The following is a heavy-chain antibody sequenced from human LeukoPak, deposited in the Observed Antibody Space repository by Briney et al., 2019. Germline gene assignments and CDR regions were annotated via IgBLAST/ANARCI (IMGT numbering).Heavy chain of an antibody. V-gene: IGHV3-15*01. CDR3: TTDRCSSTSCHDY. D-gene: IGHD2-2*01. Sequence: GGSLRFSCAASGFTFSNAWLSWVRQAPGKGLEWVGRIKSKTDGGTTDYAAPVKGRFIISRDDSRHTLYLQMNRPKTDDTAVYYCTTDRCSSTSCHDYWGQGTLVTVSS. CDR2: IKSKTDGGTT. CDR1: GFTFSNAW. J-gene: IGHJ4*02.